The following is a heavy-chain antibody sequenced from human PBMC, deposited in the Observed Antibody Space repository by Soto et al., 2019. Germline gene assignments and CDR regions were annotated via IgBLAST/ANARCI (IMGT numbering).Heavy chain of an antibody. V-gene: IGHV3-23*01. D-gene: IGHD3-10*01. CDR1: GFTLQNYA. CDR3: AKGKSTGDIDWFDP. Sequence: GGSLRLSCTASGFTLQNYAMAWVRQAPGKGLEWVSTLIGGHYGTAYSYSVKGRLTVSRDNSKNCLYLQMNSLGVEGTAMYFCAKGKSTGDIDWFDPWGQGSLVTVSS. J-gene: IGHJ5*02. CDR2: LIGGHYGT.